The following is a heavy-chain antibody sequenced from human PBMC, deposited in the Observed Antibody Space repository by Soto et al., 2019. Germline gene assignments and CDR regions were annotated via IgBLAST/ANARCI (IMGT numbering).Heavy chain of an antibody. J-gene: IGHJ4*02. CDR1: GVYVSSGSFY. Sequence: QVQLQESGPGLVKPSETLSLTCTVSGVYVSSGSFYWAWIRQPPGKGLEWIGFGSYSGTTNYKPSLNSRVTISVDTSRSQISLKVSSLTAADTAVYYCARGATVTQYDYWGQGTLVTVSS. D-gene: IGHD4-17*01. V-gene: IGHV4-61*01. CDR2: GSYSGTT. CDR3: ARGATVTQYDY.